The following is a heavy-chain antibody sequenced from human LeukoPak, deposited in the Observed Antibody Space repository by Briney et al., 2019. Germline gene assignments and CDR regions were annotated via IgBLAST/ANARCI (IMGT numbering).Heavy chain of an antibody. CDR1: GGSISSSSYY. V-gene: IGHV4-39*01. CDR2: IYYSGST. CDR3: ARHPAPWGRRNFDY. Sequence: SETLSLTCTVSGGSISSSSYYWGWIRQPPGKGLEWIGSIYYSGSTYYNPSLKSRVTISVDTSKNQFFLKLSSVTAADTAVYYCARHPAPWGRRNFDYWGQGTLVTVSS. J-gene: IGHJ4*02. D-gene: IGHD3-16*01.